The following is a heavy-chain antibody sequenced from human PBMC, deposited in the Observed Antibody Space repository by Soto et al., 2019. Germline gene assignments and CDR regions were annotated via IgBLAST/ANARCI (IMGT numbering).Heavy chain of an antibody. J-gene: IGHJ4*02. CDR1: RFTFSSYS. D-gene: IGHD6-25*01. CDR3: ARVAANDPNFDY. Sequence: PAVSLRLSCSASRFTFSSYSMSWVRQAPGTGLEWVSSISSTSTYTYYPDSLKGRFTISRDNAKNSLYLQMNGLRAEDTAVYYCARVAANDPNFDYWGQGTLVTVSS. CDR2: ISSTSTYT. V-gene: IGHV3-21*01.